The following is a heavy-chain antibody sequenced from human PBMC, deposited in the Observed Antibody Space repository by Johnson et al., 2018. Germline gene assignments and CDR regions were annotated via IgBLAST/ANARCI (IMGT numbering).Heavy chain of an antibody. CDR2: IIPMFGKP. Sequence: VQLVESGAEVTKPGSSLTVSCKASGTNFRSFTFSWVRQAPGQGLEWMGGIIPMFGKPIYAQKFQGRLTISADESTSTAYLELSGLGSGDTAIYYCARDSSNYHDPAGFDHYYWGQGTLVTVSA. CDR1: GTNFRSFT. J-gene: IGHJ4*02. CDR3: ARDSSNYHDPAGFDHYY. D-gene: IGHD3-22*01. V-gene: IGHV1-69*01.